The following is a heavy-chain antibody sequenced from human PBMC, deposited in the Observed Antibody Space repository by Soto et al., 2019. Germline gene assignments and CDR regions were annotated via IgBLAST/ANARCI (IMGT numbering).Heavy chain of an antibody. V-gene: IGHV4-30-2*01. D-gene: IGHD3-3*01. J-gene: IGHJ5*02. CDR3: ARARYDFWSGYYATNWFDP. Sequence: PSETLSLTCAVSGGSISSGGYSWGWIRQPPGKGLEWIGYIYHSGSTYYNPSLKSRVTISVDRSKNQFSLKLSSVTAADTAVYYCARARYDFWSGYYATNWFDPWGQGTLVTVSS. CDR2: IYHSGST. CDR1: GGSISSGGYS.